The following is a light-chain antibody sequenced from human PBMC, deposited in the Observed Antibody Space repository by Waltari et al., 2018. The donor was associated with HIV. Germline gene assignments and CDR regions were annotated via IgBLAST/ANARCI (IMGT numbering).Light chain of an antibody. J-gene: IGLJ2*01. Sequence: SYVVSQPPSVSVSPGQTATISCSGDNLGDRYVCWYQQKSGQSPLQIIYQDVKRRPGIPERFSACNSGNTATLTISGTQGVDEADYFCQVCDGRIMIFGGGTKLTVL. V-gene: IGLV3-1*01. CDR1: NLGDRY. CDR3: QVCDGRIMI. CDR2: QDV.